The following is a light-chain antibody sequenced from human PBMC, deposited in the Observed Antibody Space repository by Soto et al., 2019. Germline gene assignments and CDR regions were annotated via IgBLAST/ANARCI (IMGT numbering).Light chain of an antibody. CDR3: CSYAGSYTFYV. V-gene: IGLV2-11*01. J-gene: IGLJ1*01. Sequence: QSALTQPRSVSGSPGQSVTISCTGTSSDVGGYNYVSWYQHHPGKAPKLMIYDVSKRPSGVPDRFSGSKSGNTASLTISELQAEDEADYYCCSYAGSYTFYVFGTGTKVTVL. CDR2: DVS. CDR1: SSDVGGYNY.